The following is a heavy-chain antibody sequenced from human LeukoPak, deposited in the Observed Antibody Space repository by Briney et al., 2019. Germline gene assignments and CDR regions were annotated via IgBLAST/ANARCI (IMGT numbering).Heavy chain of an antibody. J-gene: IGHJ3*02. CDR1: GGSISSYC. CDR2: IYYSGST. D-gene: IGHD2-15*01. CDR3: ARGRYCSGGSCYSADAFDI. Sequence: PSETLSLTCTVSGGSISSYCWSWIRQPPGKGLEWIGYIYYSGSTNYNPSLKSRVTISVDTSKNQFSLKLSSVTAADTAVYYCARGRYCSGGSCYSADAFDIWGQGTMVTVSS. V-gene: IGHV4-59*01.